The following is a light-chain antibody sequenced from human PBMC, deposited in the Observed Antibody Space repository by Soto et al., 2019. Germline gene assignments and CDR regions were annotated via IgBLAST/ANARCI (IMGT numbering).Light chain of an antibody. Sequence: EIVRTQSPATLSVSPGERATLSCRASQSVSTNLAWYQQKPGQAPRLLIYGASSRATGIPDRFSGSGSGTDFTLTISRLEPEDFAVYYCQQYGSSRTFGQGTKVDIK. CDR1: QSVSTN. J-gene: IGKJ1*01. CDR3: QQYGSSRT. CDR2: GAS. V-gene: IGKV3-20*01.